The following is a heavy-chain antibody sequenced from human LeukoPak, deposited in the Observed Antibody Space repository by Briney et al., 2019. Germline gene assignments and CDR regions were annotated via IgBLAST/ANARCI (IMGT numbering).Heavy chain of an antibody. Sequence: PAGSLRLSCAASGFTVITNDMTWVRQAPGKGLEWVSVLYSDGKTKYADSVQGRFTISRDNSKNTLYLEMNSLSPDDTAVYYCARGVEPLAANTLAYWGQGTLVTVSS. CDR1: GFTVITND. D-gene: IGHD1-14*01. CDR3: ARGVEPLAANTLAY. CDR2: LYSDGKT. J-gene: IGHJ4*02. V-gene: IGHV3-53*01.